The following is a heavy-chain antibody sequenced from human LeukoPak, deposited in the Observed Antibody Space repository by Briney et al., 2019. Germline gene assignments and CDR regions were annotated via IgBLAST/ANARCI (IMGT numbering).Heavy chain of an antibody. V-gene: IGHV4-59*01. CDR1: GGAISTFY. Sequence: SETLSLTCTLSGGAISTFYWSWIWQPPGKGLEWIGWIYYTGNTKYNASLKSRVTIFLDPSKNQFSLHLTSVTAADTAVYNCAREKGSGYGYGMDVWCQGTTVTVSS. CDR2: IYYTGNT. CDR3: AREKGSGYGYGMDV. J-gene: IGHJ6*02. D-gene: IGHD3-22*01.